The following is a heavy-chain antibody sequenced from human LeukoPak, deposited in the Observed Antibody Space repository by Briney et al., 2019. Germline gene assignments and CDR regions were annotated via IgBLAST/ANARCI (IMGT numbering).Heavy chain of an antibody. Sequence: GGSLRLSCAGSGFTFHNSAMHWVRQAPGKGLEYVSGIAGNGLSSYYADSVGGRFITSRDNSKNTLYLQMGSLRSEDMAVYFCASTAGYSYGPFGHWGQGTLVTVSS. J-gene: IGHJ4*02. V-gene: IGHV3-64*02. D-gene: IGHD5-18*01. CDR2: IAGNGLSS. CDR1: GFTFHNSA. CDR3: ASTAGYSYGPFGH.